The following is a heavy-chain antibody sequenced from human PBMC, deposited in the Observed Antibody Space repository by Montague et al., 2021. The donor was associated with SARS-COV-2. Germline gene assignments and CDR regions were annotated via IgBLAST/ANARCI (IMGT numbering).Heavy chain of an antibody. Sequence: SETLSLTCAVYGGSFSNHYWSWIRQPPGKGPEWIGESNQGGSTNYNPSLKSRVTVSVDTSKNQFSLNLRSVTAADTAVYYCARGTLSVKTALVVFLGGIYYFDSWGQGTLVAVSS. CDR3: ARGTLSVKTALVVFLGGIYYFDS. D-gene: IGHD3-22*01. J-gene: IGHJ4*02. CDR1: GGSFSNHY. V-gene: IGHV4-34*01. CDR2: SNQGGST.